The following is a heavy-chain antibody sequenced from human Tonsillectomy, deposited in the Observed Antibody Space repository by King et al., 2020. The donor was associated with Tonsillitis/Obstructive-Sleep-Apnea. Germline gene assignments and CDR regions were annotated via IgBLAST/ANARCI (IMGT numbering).Heavy chain of an antibody. CDR2: IYYTGST. J-gene: IGHJ3*02. CDR1: GGSITSYY. CDR3: ASVDTVTTNGFDI. D-gene: IGHD4-17*01. Sequence: VQLQESGPGVVKPSETLSLTCIVSGGSITSYYWSWIRQPPGKGLEWIAWIYYTGSTNYNPSLMSRVTISVDTSKNHFSPNLNSVTAADTAVYYCASVDTVTTNGFDIWGQGTMVTVSS. V-gene: IGHV4-59*01.